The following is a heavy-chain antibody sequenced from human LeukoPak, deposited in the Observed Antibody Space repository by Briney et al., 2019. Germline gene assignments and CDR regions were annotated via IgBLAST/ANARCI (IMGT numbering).Heavy chain of an antibody. Sequence: SETLSLTCAVYGGSFSGYYWSWIRQPPGKGLERIGEINHSGSTNYNPSLKSRVTISVDTSKNQFSLKLSSVTAADTAVYYCARGGDFWSGYPFDYWGQGTLVTVSS. CDR2: INHSGST. CDR3: ARGGDFWSGYPFDY. D-gene: IGHD3-3*01. V-gene: IGHV4-34*01. CDR1: GGSFSGYY. J-gene: IGHJ4*02.